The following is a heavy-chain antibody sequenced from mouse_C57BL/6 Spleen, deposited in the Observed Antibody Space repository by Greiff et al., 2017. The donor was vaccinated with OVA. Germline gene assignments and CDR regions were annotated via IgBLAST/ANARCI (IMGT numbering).Heavy chain of an antibody. CDR1: GYTFTDYY. CDR2: INPNNGGT. V-gene: IGHV1-26*01. CDR3: ARTPGFYFDY. J-gene: IGHJ2*01. Sequence: VQLQQSGPELVKPGASVKISCKASGYTFTDYYMNWVKQSHGNSLEWIGDINPNNGGTSYNQKFKGKATLTVDKSSSTAYMELRSLTSEDSAVYYCARTPGFYFDYWGQGTTLTVSS.